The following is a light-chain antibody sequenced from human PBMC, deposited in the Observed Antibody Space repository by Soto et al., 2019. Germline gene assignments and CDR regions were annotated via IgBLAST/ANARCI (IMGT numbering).Light chain of an antibody. CDR2: GNR. J-gene: IGLJ3*02. CDR3: QAYDYSLTASV. V-gene: IGLV1-40*01. Sequence: QSVLTQPPSVSGAPGQRVTLSCTGNSSNLGAGYDVHWYKQVPGAAPKLVIFGNRNRPSGVPERFSGSKSGTSASLAITGRQAEDEADYYCQAYDYSLTASVFGGGTQLTVL. CDR1: SSNLGAGYD.